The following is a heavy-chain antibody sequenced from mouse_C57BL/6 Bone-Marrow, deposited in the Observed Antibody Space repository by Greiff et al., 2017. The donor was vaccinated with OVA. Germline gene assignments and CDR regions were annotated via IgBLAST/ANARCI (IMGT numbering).Heavy chain of an antibody. CDR3: ARVHYYGSSLDY. CDR2: ISDGGSYT. V-gene: IGHV5-4*03. Sequence: DVMLVESGGGLVKPGGSLKLSCAASGFTFSSYAMSWVRQTPEKRLEWVATISDGGSYTYYPDNVKGRFTISRDNAKNNLYLQMSHLKSEDTAMYYCARVHYYGSSLDYWGQGTSVTVSS. D-gene: IGHD1-1*01. J-gene: IGHJ4*01. CDR1: GFTFSSYA.